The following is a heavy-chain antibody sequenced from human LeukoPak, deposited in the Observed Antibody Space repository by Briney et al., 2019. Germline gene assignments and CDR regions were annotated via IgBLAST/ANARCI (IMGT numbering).Heavy chain of an antibody. CDR3: ARNLNDFWSGYYIFDY. D-gene: IGHD3-3*01. V-gene: IGHV1-69*06. CDR2: IIPIFGTA. J-gene: IGHJ4*02. CDR1: GGTFGSYA. Sequence: GASVKVSCKASGGTFGSYAISWVRQAPGQGLEWMGGIIPIFGTANYAQKFQGRVTITADKSTSTAYMELSSLRSEDTAVYYCARNLNDFWSGYYIFDYWGQGTLVTVSS.